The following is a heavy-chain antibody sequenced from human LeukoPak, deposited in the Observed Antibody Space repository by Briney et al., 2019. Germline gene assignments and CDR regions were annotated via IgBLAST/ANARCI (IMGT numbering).Heavy chain of an antibody. J-gene: IGHJ4*02. Sequence: GGSLRLSCAASGFTVSSNYMSWVRQAPGKGLERVSVIYSGGSTYYADSVKGRFTISRDNSKNTLYLQMNSLRAEDTAVYYCARGGYYYYFGYWGQGTLVTVSS. CDR2: IYSGGST. V-gene: IGHV3-53*01. D-gene: IGHD3-22*01. CDR1: GFTVSSNY. CDR3: ARGGYYYYFGY.